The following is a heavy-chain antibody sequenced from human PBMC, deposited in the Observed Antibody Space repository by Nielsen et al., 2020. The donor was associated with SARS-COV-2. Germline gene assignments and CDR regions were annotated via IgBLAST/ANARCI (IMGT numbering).Heavy chain of an antibody. CDR2: ISWNSGSI. V-gene: IGHV3-9*01. CDR1: GFTFDDYD. D-gene: IGHD3-22*01. CDR3: AKAAVVVITLHYGMDV. J-gene: IGHJ6*02. Sequence: GGSLRLSCAASGFTFDDYDMHWVRQAPGKGLEWVSGISWNSGSIGYADSVKGRFTISRDNAKNSLYLQMNSLRAEDTALYYCAKAAVVVITLHYGMDVWGQGTTVTVSS.